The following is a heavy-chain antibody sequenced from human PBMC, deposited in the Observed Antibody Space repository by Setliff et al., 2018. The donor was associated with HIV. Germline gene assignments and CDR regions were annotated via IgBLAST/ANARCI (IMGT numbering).Heavy chain of an antibody. J-gene: IGHJ6*03. V-gene: IGHV4-34*01. Sequence: SETLSLTCAVYGESFSAYFWSWIRQSPGKGLEWIGEINHSGVTNYNPSLKSRLTISVDTSKNQFSLKLTSVTAADSGVFYCARGRRGGTRGYFYYMDVWGRGTTVTVSS. CDR1: GESFSAYF. CDR2: INHSGVT. CDR3: ARGRRGGTRGYFYYMDV. D-gene: IGHD2-15*01.